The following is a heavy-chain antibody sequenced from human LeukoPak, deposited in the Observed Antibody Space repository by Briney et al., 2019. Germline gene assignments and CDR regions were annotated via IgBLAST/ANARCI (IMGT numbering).Heavy chain of an antibody. CDR3: ARDRVGSGWPRPFYFEF. J-gene: IGHJ4*02. CDR1: GYTFTGYY. CDR2: INPNTGAT. Sequence: ASVKVACKPSGYTFTGYYLHWVRQAPGQALEWMGWINPNTGATICAQKFQGRVTMSSDTSSSTAYMDLSYLRSEDTAAYFCARDRVGSGWPRPFYFEFWGQGTLVTVSS. V-gene: IGHV1-2*02. D-gene: IGHD6-19*01.